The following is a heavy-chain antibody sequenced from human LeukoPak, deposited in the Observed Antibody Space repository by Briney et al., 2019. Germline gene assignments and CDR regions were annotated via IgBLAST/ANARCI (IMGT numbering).Heavy chain of an antibody. CDR3: ARAQYSSGWADY. D-gene: IGHD6-19*01. CDR1: GFTFTDYT. CDR2: ISWNSGSI. V-gene: IGHV3-9*01. Sequence: GGSLRLSCAASGFTFTDYTMHWVRQAPGKGLEWVSGISWNSGSIGYADSVKGRFTISRDNAKTSLYLQMNSLRAEDTAVYYCARAQYSSGWADYWGQGTLVTVSS. J-gene: IGHJ4*02.